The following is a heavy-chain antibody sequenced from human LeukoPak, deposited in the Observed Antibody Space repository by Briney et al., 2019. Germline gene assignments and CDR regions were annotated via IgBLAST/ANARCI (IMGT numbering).Heavy chain of an antibody. CDR3: AREGIYSSGSPLANRD. Sequence: SVKVSCKASGGTFSSYAISWVRQAPGQGLEWMGGIIPIFGTANYAQKFQGRVTITADESTSTAYMELSSLRSEATAVYYCAREGIYSSGSPLANRDWGQGNLVTVSS. CDR1: GGTFSSYA. D-gene: IGHD6-19*01. V-gene: IGHV1-69*13. CDR2: IIPIFGTA. J-gene: IGHJ4*02.